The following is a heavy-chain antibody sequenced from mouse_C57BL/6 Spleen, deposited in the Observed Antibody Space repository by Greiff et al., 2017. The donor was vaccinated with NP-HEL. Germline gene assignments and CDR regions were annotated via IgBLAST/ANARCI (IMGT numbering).Heavy chain of an antibody. V-gene: IGHV14-1*01. CDR3: THGDDGYGWFAY. J-gene: IGHJ3*01. Sequence: VQLQQSGAELVRPGASVKLSCTASGFNIKDYYMHWVKQRPEQGPEWIGRIDPEDGDTEYAPKFQGKATMTADTSSNTAYLQLSSLTSEDTAVYYCTHGDDGYGWFAYWGQGTLVTVSA. CDR1: GFNIKDYY. CDR2: IDPEDGDT. D-gene: IGHD2-3*01.